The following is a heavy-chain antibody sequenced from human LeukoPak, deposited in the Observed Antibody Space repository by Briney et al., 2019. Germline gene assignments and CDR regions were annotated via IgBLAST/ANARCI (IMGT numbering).Heavy chain of an antibody. D-gene: IGHD1-7*01. J-gene: IGHJ4*02. V-gene: IGHV3-30*02. CDR1: GFTFSIYG. CDR3: AKVSPGRTGTTVGFDY. CDR2: TRYDGGQK. Sequence: VGPLRVSCGASGFTFSIYGMHWVRQAPGKGLEWVSYTRYDGGQKYYADSVRGRFTISRDNSKNTLYLQMDSVRAEDTAVYYCAKVSPGRTGTTVGFDYWGQGTMVTVSS.